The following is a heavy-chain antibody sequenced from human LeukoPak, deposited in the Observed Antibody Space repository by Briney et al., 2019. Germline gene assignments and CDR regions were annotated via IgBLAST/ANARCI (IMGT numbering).Heavy chain of an antibody. CDR2: VYESGDR. CDR3: ARHPLRGGSDH. D-gene: IGHD5-12*01. J-gene: IGHJ4*02. CDR1: GGSINNYY. Sequence: SETPSLTCTVSGGSINNYYWSWIRQPPGKGLEWIAYVYESGDRGYNPSLKSRVTISVDTSKNQLSLKLNSVTAADTAVYYCARHPLRGGSDHWGLGTLVAVSS. V-gene: IGHV4-59*08.